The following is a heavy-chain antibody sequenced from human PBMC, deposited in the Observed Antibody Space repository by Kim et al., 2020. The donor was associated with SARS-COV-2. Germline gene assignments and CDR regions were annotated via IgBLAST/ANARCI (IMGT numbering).Heavy chain of an antibody. CDR1: GFTFSSYD. Sequence: GGSLRLSCSASGFTFSSYDMHWVRQAPGKGLEYVSGISNNGGGTYYADSVKGRFTISRDNSKNTLYLQMSSLRAEDTAVYYCVKVDIDSSGYYTTYYFDYWGQGTLVTVTS. CDR2: ISNNGGGT. CDR3: VKVDIDSSGYYTTYYFDY. J-gene: IGHJ4*02. V-gene: IGHV3-64D*09. D-gene: IGHD3-22*01.